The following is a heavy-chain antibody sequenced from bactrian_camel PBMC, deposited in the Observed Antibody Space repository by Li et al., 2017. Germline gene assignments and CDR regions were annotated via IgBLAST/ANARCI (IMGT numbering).Heavy chain of an antibody. CDR3: VRDLGTTGWYFDN. J-gene: IGHJ6*01. D-gene: IGHD5*01. Sequence: QLVEAGGGSVQAGGSLRPSCAASGYTYSSHCMAWFRQAPGKERDGVASISLNGVTSYADSVKGRFTISRDNAKNTVYLQMNSVKPEDTAVYYCVRDLGTTGWYFDNWGQGTQVTVS. CDR1: GYTYSSHC. CDR2: ISLNGVT. V-gene: IGHV3S53*01.